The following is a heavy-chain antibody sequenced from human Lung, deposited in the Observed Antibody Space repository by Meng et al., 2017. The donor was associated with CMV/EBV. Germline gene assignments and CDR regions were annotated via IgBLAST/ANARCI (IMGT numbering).Heavy chain of an antibody. J-gene: IGHJ6*02. Sequence: GESXKISCAASGFTFSTFGIHWVRQAPGKGLEWVAFIRDTGYSKYYADSVKGRFTISRDNSKNTLYLQMASLRAEDTAVYYCAKDMTTTYYYYGMDVWGQGTXVTVSS. V-gene: IGHV3-30*02. CDR2: IRDTGYSK. CDR1: GFTFSTFG. CDR3: AKDMTTTYYYYGMDV. D-gene: IGHD4-11*01.